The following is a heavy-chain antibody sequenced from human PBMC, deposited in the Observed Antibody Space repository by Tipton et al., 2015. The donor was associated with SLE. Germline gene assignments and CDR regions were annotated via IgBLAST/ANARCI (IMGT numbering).Heavy chain of an antibody. CDR2: LYGSGSP. V-gene: IGHV4-4*07. J-gene: IGHJ4*02. CDR3: AGGIAVAGPGY. CDR1: GDSVGTNY. D-gene: IGHD6-19*01. Sequence: TLSLTCTVSGDSVGTNYWNWIRQPAGKGLEWIGRLYGSGSPTHYNPSLEGRVTISVDTSKNQFSLKLSSVTAADTAVYYCAGGIAVAGPGYWGQGMLVTVSS.